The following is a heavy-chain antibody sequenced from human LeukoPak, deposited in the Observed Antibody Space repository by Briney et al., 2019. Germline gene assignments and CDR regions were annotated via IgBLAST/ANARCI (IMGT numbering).Heavy chain of an antibody. CDR1: GSTFSRSW. V-gene: IGHV3-7*01. CDR2: IKEDGSQT. Sequence: GGSLRLSCVASGSTFSRSWMDWVRQAPGKGLEWVANIKEDGSQTYYVDSAKGRFTISRDNAKNSLYLQMDSLRVEDTAIYYCAKSLDYWGRGTLVTVSS. J-gene: IGHJ4*02. CDR3: AKSLDY.